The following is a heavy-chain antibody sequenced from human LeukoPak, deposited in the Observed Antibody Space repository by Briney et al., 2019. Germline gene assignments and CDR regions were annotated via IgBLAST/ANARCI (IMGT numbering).Heavy chain of an antibody. CDR3: ARDYGDHGGFDY. D-gene: IGHD4-17*01. Sequence: SETLSLTCTVSGGSISSGGYYWSWIRQHPGKGLEWIGYIYYGGSTYYNPSLKSRVTISVDTSKNQFSLKLSSVTAADTAVYYCARDYGDHGGFDYWGQGTLVTVSS. CDR2: IYYGGST. J-gene: IGHJ4*02. CDR1: GGSISSGGYY. V-gene: IGHV4-31*03.